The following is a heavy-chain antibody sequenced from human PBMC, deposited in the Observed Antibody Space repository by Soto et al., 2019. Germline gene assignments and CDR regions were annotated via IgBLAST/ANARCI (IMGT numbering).Heavy chain of an antibody. D-gene: IGHD1-26*01. J-gene: IGHJ4*02. V-gene: IGHV4-59*01. CDR1: GGSISSYY. CDR3: VRDKGGEWGDYRRSAPSFDS. CDR2: IYYSGST. Sequence: SETLSLTCTVSGGSISSYYWSWIRQPPGKGLEWIGYIYYSGSTNYNPSLKRRATISVDKSKNQFSLKLSSVTAADKAIYYFVRDKGGEWGDYRRSAPSFDSWGQGTPVTVAS.